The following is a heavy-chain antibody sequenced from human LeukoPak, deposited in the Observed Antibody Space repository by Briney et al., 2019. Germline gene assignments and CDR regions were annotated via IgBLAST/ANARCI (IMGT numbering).Heavy chain of an antibody. CDR1: GFSLSTSGVG. J-gene: IGHJ4*02. D-gene: IGHD3-22*01. CDR2: IYWDDDK. CDR3: AHASQDYYDSSGYYYGSYFDY. Sequence: SGPTLVNPTQTLTLTCTFSGFSLSTSGVGVGWIRQPPGKALEWLALIYWDDDKRYSPSLKSRLTITKDTSKNQVVLTMTNMDPVDTATYYCAHASQDYYDSSGYYYGSYFDYWGQGTLVTVSS. V-gene: IGHV2-5*02.